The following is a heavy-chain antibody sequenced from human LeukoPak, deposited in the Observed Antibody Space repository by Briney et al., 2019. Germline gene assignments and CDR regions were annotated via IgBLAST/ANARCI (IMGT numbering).Heavy chain of an antibody. Sequence: ASVTVSFTTSVYSFNDYYLHWVRQAPGQGLEWMGWINPNSGRTHYAPKFQGRVTLTTDTSITTAYMELSSLISGDTALYYCARDSSDILTGYYHFWGQGTLVTVSS. CDR2: INPNSGRT. CDR1: VYSFNDYY. V-gene: IGHV1-2*02. CDR3: ARDSSDILTGYYHF. D-gene: IGHD3-9*01. J-gene: IGHJ4*02.